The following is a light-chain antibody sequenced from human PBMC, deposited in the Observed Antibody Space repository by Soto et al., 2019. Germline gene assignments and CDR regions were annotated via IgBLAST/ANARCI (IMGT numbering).Light chain of an antibody. CDR1: QSLLYSSNNKNY. CDR3: QQYYTTPLT. CDR2: WAS. J-gene: IGKJ4*01. Sequence: DILMTQSPASLAVSLGERATINCKSSQSLLYSSNNKNYLAWYQQKPGQPPKLLINWASTRESGVPDRFGGSGSGTDFTLTISSLQAEDVAVYYCQQYYTTPLTFGGRTKVDIK. V-gene: IGKV4-1*01.